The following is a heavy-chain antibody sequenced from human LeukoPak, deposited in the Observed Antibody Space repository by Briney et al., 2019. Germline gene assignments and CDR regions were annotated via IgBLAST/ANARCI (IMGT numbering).Heavy chain of an antibody. CDR1: GGSISGYY. Sequence: SETLSLTCTVSGGSISGYYRSWIRQPPGKGLEWIGYIYYSGSTYYNPSLKSRVTISVDTSKNQFSLKPSSVTAADTAVYYCARAPAYYYDSSGYYRHHFDYWGQGTLVTVSS. CDR2: IYYSGST. CDR3: ARAPAYYYDSSGYYRHHFDY. D-gene: IGHD3-22*01. J-gene: IGHJ4*02. V-gene: IGHV4-59*01.